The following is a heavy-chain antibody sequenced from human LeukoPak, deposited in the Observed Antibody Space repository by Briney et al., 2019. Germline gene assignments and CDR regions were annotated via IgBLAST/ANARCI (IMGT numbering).Heavy chain of an antibody. V-gene: IGHV1-3*03. D-gene: IGHD6-19*01. J-gene: IGHJ4*02. Sequence: GASVKVSCKASGYTFTNYAIHWVRQAPGQRLEWMGWINTRSGDTEYSYEFQGGVTITRDIAESIASMELRSLRSDDMGVYYCARDSGRGWYEFRWGQGTLVTVSS. CDR2: INTRSGDT. CDR1: GYTFTNYA. CDR3: ARDSGRGWYEFR.